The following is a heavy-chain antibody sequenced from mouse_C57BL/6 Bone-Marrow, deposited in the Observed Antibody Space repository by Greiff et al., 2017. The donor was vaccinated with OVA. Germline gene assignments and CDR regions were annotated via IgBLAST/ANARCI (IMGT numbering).Heavy chain of an antibody. CDR3: AIPAWFAY. V-gene: IGHV1-74*01. CDR2: IHPSDSDT. Sequence: QVHVKQPGAELVKPGASVKVSCKASGYTFTSYWMHWVKQRPGQGLEWIGRIHPSDSDTNYNQKFKGKATLTVDKSSSTAYMQLSSLTSEDSAVYYCAIPAWFAYWGQGTLVTVSA. J-gene: IGHJ3*01. CDR1: GYTFTSYW.